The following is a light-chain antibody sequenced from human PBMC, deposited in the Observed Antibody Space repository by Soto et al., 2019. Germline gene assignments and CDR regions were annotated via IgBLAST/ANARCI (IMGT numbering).Light chain of an antibody. Sequence: EIVFTQSPSTLSLSPGERATLSCRASQSVSSYLAWYQQKPGQAPRLLIYDASNRATGIPARISGSGSGTDFTLTISSLEPEDFAVYYCQQRSNWSLTFGGGTKV. CDR1: QSVSSY. CDR2: DAS. J-gene: IGKJ4*01. V-gene: IGKV3-11*01. CDR3: QQRSNWSLT.